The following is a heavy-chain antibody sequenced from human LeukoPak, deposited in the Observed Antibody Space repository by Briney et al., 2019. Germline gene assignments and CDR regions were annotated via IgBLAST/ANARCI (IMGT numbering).Heavy chain of an antibody. CDR3: ARARFGELPPTYYFDY. CDR2: INPNSGGT. V-gene: IGHV1-2*04. J-gene: IGHJ4*02. D-gene: IGHD3-10*01. Sequence: ASVKVSCKASGFTFTTHDYNWVRQATGQGLEWMGWINPNSGGTNYAQKFQGWVTMTRDTSISTAYMELSRLRSDDTAVYYCARARFGELPPTYYFDYWGQGTLVTVSS. CDR1: GFTFTTHD.